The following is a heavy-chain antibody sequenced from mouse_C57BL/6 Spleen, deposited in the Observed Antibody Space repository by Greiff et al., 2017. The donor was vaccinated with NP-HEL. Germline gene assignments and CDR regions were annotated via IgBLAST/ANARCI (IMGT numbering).Heavy chain of an antibody. D-gene: IGHD1-1*01. CDR3: ARDGSREGFAY. CDR2: IYPRDGST. Sequence: QVQLKESGPELVKPGASVKLSCKASGYTFTSYDINWVKQRPGQGLEWIGWIYPRDGSTKYNEKFKGKATLTVDTSSSTAYMELHSLTSEDSAVYFCARDGSREGFAYWGQGTLVTVSA. V-gene: IGHV1-85*01. CDR1: GYTFTSYD. J-gene: IGHJ3*01.